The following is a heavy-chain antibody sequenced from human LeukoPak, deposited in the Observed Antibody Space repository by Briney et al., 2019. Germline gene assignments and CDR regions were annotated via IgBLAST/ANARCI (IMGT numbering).Heavy chain of an antibody. Sequence: ASVKVSCKASGYTFTSYGISWVRQAPGQGLEGMGWISAYNGNTNYAQKLQGRVTMTTDTSTSTAYMELRSLRCDDTAVYYCARYTDGYNFFDYWGQGTLVTVSS. CDR1: GYTFTSYG. J-gene: IGHJ4*02. CDR3: ARYTDGYNFFDY. D-gene: IGHD5-24*01. V-gene: IGHV1-18*01. CDR2: ISAYNGNT.